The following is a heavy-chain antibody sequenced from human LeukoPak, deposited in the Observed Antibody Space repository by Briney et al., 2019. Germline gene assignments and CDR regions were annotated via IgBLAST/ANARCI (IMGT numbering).Heavy chain of an antibody. CDR2: INSDGIST. D-gene: IGHD4-17*01. J-gene: IGHJ4*02. V-gene: IGHV3-74*01. CDR1: AFTFSSYW. Sequence: GVSLRLPCAASAFTFSSYWMHWLRQAPGKGLVWVSRINSDGISTSYADSVKGRFAISRDNAKNTLYLQMNSLRAEDTAVYYCAKGGATVIDYWGQGTLVTVSS. CDR3: AKGGATVIDY.